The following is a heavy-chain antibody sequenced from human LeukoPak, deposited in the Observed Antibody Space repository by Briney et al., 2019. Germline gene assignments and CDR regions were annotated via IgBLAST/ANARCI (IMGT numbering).Heavy chain of an antibody. CDR1: GGSVSSGSYY. D-gene: IGHD3-22*01. Sequence: PSETLSLTCTVSGGSVSSGSYYWSWIRQPPGKGLEWIGYIYYSGSTNYNPSLKSRVTISVDTSKNQFSLKLSPVTAADTAVYYCARARITPYYYDSRPGSWFDFDYWGQGTLVTVSS. CDR2: IYYSGST. J-gene: IGHJ4*02. CDR3: ARARITPYYYDSRPGSWFDFDY. V-gene: IGHV4-61*01.